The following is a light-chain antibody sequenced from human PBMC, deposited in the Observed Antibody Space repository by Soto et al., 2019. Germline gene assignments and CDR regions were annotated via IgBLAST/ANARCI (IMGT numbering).Light chain of an antibody. Sequence: DIQMTQSPSSLSASVGDRVTITCRASRGTNNYLAWYQQKPGQAPTLLIYSASTLQSGVSYRFSGDGSGTDFTLTISSLQPEDVATYYCQKYNTAPPTFGPGTKVDLK. J-gene: IGKJ3*01. CDR2: SAS. V-gene: IGKV1-27*01. CDR1: RGTNNY. CDR3: QKYNTAPPT.